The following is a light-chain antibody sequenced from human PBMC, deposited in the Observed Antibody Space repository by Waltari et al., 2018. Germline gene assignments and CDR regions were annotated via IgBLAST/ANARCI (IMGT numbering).Light chain of an antibody. Sequence: QSALTQPRSVSGSPRQSVTISCTGTSSDVGCYNYVSWFQQHPGKAPKLMIHDVSKRPSGVPDRFSGSKSGNTASLTISGLQADDETDYYCCSYAGRYTWVFGGGTKLTVL. CDR2: DVS. CDR1: SSDVGCYNY. CDR3: CSYAGRYTWV. J-gene: IGLJ3*02. V-gene: IGLV2-11*01.